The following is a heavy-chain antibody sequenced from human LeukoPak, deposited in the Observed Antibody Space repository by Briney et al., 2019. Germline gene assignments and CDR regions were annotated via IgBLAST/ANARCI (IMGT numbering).Heavy chain of an antibody. CDR2: ISTTSSYT. Sequence: GGSLRLSCAASGFTFSDYYMSWIRQAPGKGLEWVSYISTTSSYTNYADSVKGRFTISRDNAKNSLHLQMNSLRAEDTAVYYCARDRHCTNGVCVGWFDPWGQGTLVTVSS. CDR3: ARDRHCTNGVCVGWFDP. J-gene: IGHJ5*02. D-gene: IGHD2-8*01. CDR1: GFTFSDYY. V-gene: IGHV3-11*06.